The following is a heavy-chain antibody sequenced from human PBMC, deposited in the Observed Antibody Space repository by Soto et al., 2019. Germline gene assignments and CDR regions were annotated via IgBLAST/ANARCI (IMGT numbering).Heavy chain of an antibody. Sequence: ASVKVSCKASGYTFTSYHMHWVRQAPGQGLEWMGIINPSGGRTSYAQKFQGRVTMTRDTSTSTVYMELSSLRSEDTAVYYCATGGEKAMGLDCYNYYGRYSWDQGCTFTVSS. J-gene: IGHJ6*02. D-gene: IGHD5-18*01. V-gene: IGHV1-46*01. CDR2: INPSGGRT. CDR1: GYTFTSYH. CDR3: ATGGEKAMGLDCYNYYGRYS.